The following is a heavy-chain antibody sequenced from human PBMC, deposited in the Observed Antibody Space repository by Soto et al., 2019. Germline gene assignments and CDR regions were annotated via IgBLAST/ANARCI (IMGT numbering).Heavy chain of an antibody. Sequence: QVQLVQSGAEVKMPGSSVTVSCKASGGTFSSYAISWVRQAPGQGLVWMGGIIPISGTANYAQKFHCRVTITADESTSTAYMELSSLRSEDPAVYSCARSQGSSTSLEIYYYYYYGMDVWGQGTTVSVSS. V-gene: IGHV1-69*01. J-gene: IGHJ6*02. CDR3: ARSQGSSTSLEIYYYYYYGMDV. CDR2: IIPISGTA. CDR1: GGTFSSYA. D-gene: IGHD2-2*01.